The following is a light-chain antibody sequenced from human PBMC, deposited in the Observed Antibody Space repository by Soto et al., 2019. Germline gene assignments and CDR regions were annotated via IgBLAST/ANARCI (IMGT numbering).Light chain of an antibody. CDR3: QQYSALTMT. CDR1: QGINRH. CDR2: KAS. V-gene: IGKV1-13*02. Sequence: IQFTQSPSFLSASLGDRVTITCQYSQGINRHVAWYQQGPGKAPKLLIYKASSLESGVPSRFIGSGSGTAFTVTISRLESADIGVYFCQQYSALTMTFGQGTRLEIK. J-gene: IGKJ5*01.